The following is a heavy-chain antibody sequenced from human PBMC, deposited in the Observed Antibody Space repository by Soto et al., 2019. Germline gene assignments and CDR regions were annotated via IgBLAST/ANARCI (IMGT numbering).Heavy chain of an antibody. V-gene: IGHV3-74*01. D-gene: IGHD3-3*01. Sequence: PGGSLTLSCAVSGFTFSSHWMHWVRQAPGKGLVWVSRINSDGSSTNYADSVKGRFTISRDNAKNTLYLQINSLGADDTAVYYCARDSSPYYDFWSGFYTYFDYWGQGALVTVSS. CDR1: GFTFSSHW. CDR3: ARDSSPYYDFWSGFYTYFDY. CDR2: INSDGSST. J-gene: IGHJ4*02.